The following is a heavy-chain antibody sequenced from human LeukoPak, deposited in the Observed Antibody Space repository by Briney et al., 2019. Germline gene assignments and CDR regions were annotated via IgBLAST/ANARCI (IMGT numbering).Heavy chain of an antibody. J-gene: IGHJ4*02. V-gene: IGHV4-34*01. CDR3: ARHGALRQYYYGSGSQSYYFDY. CDR2: INHSGST. D-gene: IGHD3-10*01. Sequence: SETLSLTCAVYGGSFSGYYWSWIRQPPGKGLEWIGEINHSGSTNYNPSLKSRVTISVDTSKNQFSLKLSSVTAADTAVYYCARHGALRQYYYGSGSQSYYFDYWGQGTLVTVSS. CDR1: GGSFSGYY.